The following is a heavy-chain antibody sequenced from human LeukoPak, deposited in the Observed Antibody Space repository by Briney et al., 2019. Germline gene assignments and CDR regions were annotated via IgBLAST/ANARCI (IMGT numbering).Heavy chain of an antibody. CDR1: GFTFSGST. CDR3: TRSITGITAHFEY. J-gene: IGHJ4*02. D-gene: IGHD1-7*01. V-gene: IGHV3-73*01. Sequence: GGSLRLSCAASGFTFSGSTMHWVRQASGKGLEWVGRIRSKANNYATTYAASANGRFTISRDDSKNTAYLQMNSLKTEDAAVYYCTRSITGITAHFEYWGQGTLVTVSS. CDR2: IRSKANNYAT.